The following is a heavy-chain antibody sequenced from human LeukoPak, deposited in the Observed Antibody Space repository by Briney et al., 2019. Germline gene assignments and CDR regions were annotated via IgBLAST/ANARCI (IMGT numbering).Heavy chain of an antibody. Sequence: GESLKISRTGSGYSFTSYWIGWVRQMPGKGLELVGIIYPGDSDTRYSPSFQGQVTISADKSISATYLQWSSLKASDTAVYYCARRFIGCGGSWSSFPDYWGQGPLVSVSS. D-gene: IGHD2-15*01. CDR2: IYPGDSDT. CDR3: ARRFIGCGGSWSSFPDY. V-gene: IGHV5-51*01. J-gene: IGHJ4*02. CDR1: GYSFTSYW.